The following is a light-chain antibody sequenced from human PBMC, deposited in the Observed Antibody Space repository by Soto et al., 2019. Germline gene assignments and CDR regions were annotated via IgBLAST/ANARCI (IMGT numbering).Light chain of an antibody. CDR3: QQYGSSPLT. CDR2: GAS. J-gene: IGKJ4*01. Sequence: EIVLTQSPVTLSLSPGERATLSCRASQSVRTYLAWYQVKPGQAPRLLIYGASSRATGIPDRFSGSGSGTDFTLTISRLEPEDFAVYYCQQYGSSPLTFGGGTKVEIK. CDR1: QSVRTY. V-gene: IGKV3-20*01.